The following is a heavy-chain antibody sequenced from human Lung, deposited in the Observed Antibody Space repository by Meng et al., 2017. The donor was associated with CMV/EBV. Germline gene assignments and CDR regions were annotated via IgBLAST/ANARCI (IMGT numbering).Heavy chain of an antibody. D-gene: IGHD4-17*01. CDR2: ISISSGYK. CDR1: GFIFGSYS. J-gene: IGHJ4*02. V-gene: IGHV3-21*01. CDR3: ARVPYGDYPY. Sequence: GGSLRLSCAASGFIFGSYSMNWVRQAPGKGLEWVSSISISSGYKNYADSVKGRFTISRDNAKNSLYLQMNSLRAEDTAVYYCARVPYGDYPYWGQGTLVTVSS.